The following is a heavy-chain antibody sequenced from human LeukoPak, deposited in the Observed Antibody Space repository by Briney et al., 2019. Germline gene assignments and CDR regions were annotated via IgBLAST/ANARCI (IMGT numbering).Heavy chain of an antibody. J-gene: IGHJ4*02. CDR1: GGSFSGYY. V-gene: IGHV4-34*01. CDR3: ARGRDY. CDR2: INHSGST. Sequence: ASETLSLTCAVYGGSFSGYYWSWIRQPPGKGLEWIGEINHSGSTNFNPSLKSRVTISVDTSKNRFSLKLSSVTAADTAVYYCARGRDYWGQGTLVTVSS.